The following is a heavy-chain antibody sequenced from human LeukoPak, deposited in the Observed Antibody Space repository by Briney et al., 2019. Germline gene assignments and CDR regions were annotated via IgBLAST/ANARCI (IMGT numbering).Heavy chain of an antibody. Sequence: ASVKVSCKASGGTFSSYAISWVRQAPGQGLEWMGGIIPIFGTANYAQKFQGRVTITADESTSTAYMELSSLRSEDTAVYYCAREIAAAGTAAFDYWGQGTLVTVSS. D-gene: IGHD6-13*01. CDR2: IIPIFGTA. CDR3: AREIAAAGTAAFDY. CDR1: GGTFSSYA. V-gene: IGHV1-69*13. J-gene: IGHJ4*02.